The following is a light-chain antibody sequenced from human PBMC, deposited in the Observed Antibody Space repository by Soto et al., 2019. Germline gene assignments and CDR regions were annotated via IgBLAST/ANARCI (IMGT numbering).Light chain of an antibody. Sequence: DIQMTQSPSTLSGSVGDRVTITCRASQTISSWLAWYQQKPGKAPKLLIYKASTLKSGVPSRFSGSGSGTEFTLTISSLQPDDFATYYCHRHETYPLAFGGGTKVDIK. J-gene: IGKJ4*01. CDR2: KAS. V-gene: IGKV1-5*03. CDR1: QTISSW. CDR3: HRHETYPLA.